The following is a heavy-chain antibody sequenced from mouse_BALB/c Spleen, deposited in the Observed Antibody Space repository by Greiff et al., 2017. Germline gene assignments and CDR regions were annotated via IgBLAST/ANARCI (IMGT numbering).Heavy chain of an antibody. D-gene: IGHD2-4*01. V-gene: IGHV5-17*02. CDR2: ISSGSSTI. CDR1: GFTFSSFG. J-gene: IGHJ3*01. Sequence: EVQRVESGGGLVQPGGSRKLSCAASGFTFSSFGMHWVRQAPEKGLEWVAYISSGSSTIYYADTVKGRFTISRDNPKNTLFLQMTSLRSEDTAMYYCAGDYDGGFAYWGQGTLVTVSA. CDR3: AGDYDGGFAY.